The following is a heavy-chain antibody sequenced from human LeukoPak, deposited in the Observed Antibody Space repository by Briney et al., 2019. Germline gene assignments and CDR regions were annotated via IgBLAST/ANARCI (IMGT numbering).Heavy chain of an antibody. CDR1: GGSMSSTSYY. CDR2: IYYSGNT. D-gene: IGHD3-22*01. J-gene: IGHJ6*02. Sequence: SETLSLTCTVSGGSMSSTSYYWGWIRQPPGKGLQWIGTIYYSGNTYYTPSLRSRVTMSVDTSKNQFSLRLSSVTAADTAVFYCARLSPYSYDSSGASADYYAMDVWGQGTTVTVSS. CDR3: ARLSPYSYDSSGASADYYAMDV. V-gene: IGHV4-39*01.